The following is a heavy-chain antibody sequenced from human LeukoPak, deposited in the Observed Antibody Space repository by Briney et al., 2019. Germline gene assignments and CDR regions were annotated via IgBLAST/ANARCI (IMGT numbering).Heavy chain of an antibody. V-gene: IGHV1-46*01. CDR1: GYTFTSYY. CDR3: ARSLRMDNWFDP. D-gene: IGHD2-2*03. CDR2: INPSGGST. J-gene: IGHJ5*02. Sequence: GDSVKVSCKASGYTFTSYYMHWVRQAPGQGLEWMGIINPSGGSTSYAQKFQGRVTMTRDTSTSTVYMELSSLRSEDTAVYYCARSLRMDNWFDPWGQGTLVTVSS.